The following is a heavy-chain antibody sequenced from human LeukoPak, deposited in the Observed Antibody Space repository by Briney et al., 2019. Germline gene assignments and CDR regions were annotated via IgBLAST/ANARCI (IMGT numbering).Heavy chain of an antibody. Sequence: PGGSLRLSCAASGFAFSTYAMNGVRQGPGKGLEWVSGISGSGGSTYYADSVKGRFTISRDNSKHTLYLQMNSLRAEDTAVYYCAKVSLGYWGQGTLVTVSS. CDR3: AKVSLGY. J-gene: IGHJ4*02. V-gene: IGHV3-23*01. CDR2: ISGSGGST. CDR1: GFAFSTYA.